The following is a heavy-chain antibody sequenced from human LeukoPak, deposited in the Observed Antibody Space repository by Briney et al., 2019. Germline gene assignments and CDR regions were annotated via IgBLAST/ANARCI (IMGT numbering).Heavy chain of an antibody. CDR3: ARASAGGSLLDY. D-gene: IGHD2-15*01. Sequence: ASETLSLTCTVSGGSISSYYWSWIRQPPGKGLEWMGYIYYSGSTNYNPSLKSRVTISVDTSKNQFSLKLSSVTAADTAVYYCARASAGGSLLDYWGQGTLVTVSS. V-gene: IGHV4-59*01. CDR1: GGSISSYY. CDR2: IYYSGST. J-gene: IGHJ4*02.